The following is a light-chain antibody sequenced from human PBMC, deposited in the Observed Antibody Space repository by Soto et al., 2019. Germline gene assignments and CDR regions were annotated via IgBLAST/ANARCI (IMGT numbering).Light chain of an antibody. CDR3: QQYYSYPWT. CDR2: AAS. V-gene: IGKV1-8*01. J-gene: IGKJ1*01. CDR1: QGISNY. Sequence: AIRMTQSPSSLSASTGDRVTITCRASQGISNYLAWYQQKPGKAPKVLIHAASTLQGGVPSRFSGSGSGTDFTLTISGLQSDDFATYSCQQYYSYPWTFGQGTKVEIK.